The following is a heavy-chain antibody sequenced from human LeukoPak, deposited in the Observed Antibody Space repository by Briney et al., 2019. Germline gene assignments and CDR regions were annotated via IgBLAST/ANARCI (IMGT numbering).Heavy chain of an antibody. V-gene: IGHV1-3*03. CDR3: AKQFQIGVNYFDY. CDR2: INAGNGNT. CDR1: GYTFTSYA. D-gene: IGHD3-22*01. J-gene: IGHJ4*02. Sequence: ASVKVSCKASGYTFTSYAMHWVRQAPGQRLEWMGWINAGNGNTKYSQEFQGRVTITRDTSASTAYMELSSLRSEDMAVYYCAKQFQIGVNYFDYWGQGTPVTVSS.